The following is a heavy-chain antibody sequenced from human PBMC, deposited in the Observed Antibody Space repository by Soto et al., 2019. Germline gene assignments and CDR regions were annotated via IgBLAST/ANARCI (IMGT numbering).Heavy chain of an antibody. Sequence: SVKVSCKASGGTFSSYAISWVRQAPGQGLEWMGGIIPIFCTANYAQKFQSRVTITADESTSTAYMELSSLRSGDTAVYYCARGSSLAEGMDVWGQGTTVTVSS. CDR1: GGTFSSYA. J-gene: IGHJ6*02. CDR2: IIPIFCTA. D-gene: IGHD2-2*01. CDR3: ARGSSLAEGMDV. V-gene: IGHV1-69*13.